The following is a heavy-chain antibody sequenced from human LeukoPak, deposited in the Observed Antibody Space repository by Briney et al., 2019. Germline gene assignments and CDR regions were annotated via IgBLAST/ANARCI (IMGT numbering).Heavy chain of an antibody. J-gene: IGHJ5*02. Sequence: PSETLSLTCTVSGGSIRSNSYYWGWIRQPPGKGLEWIGSIYYSGSTYYNPSLKSRVTISVDTSKNQFSLKLSSVTAADTAVYYCARVGYCSSTSCYKSNWFDPWGQGTLVTVSS. D-gene: IGHD2-2*02. CDR3: ARVGYCSSTSCYKSNWFDP. CDR1: GGSIRSNSYY. CDR2: IYYSGST. V-gene: IGHV4-39*01.